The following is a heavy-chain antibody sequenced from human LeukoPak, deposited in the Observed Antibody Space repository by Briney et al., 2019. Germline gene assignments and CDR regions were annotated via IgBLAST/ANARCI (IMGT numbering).Heavy chain of an antibody. CDR2: ISSSSSYI. Sequence: GGSLRLSFAASGFTFSSYSMNWVRQAPGKGLEWVSSISSSSSYIYYADSGKGRFTISRDNAKNSLYLQMNSLRAEDTAVYYCARDGEDYYDSSGYYRMGFDYWGQGTLVTVSS. J-gene: IGHJ4*02. V-gene: IGHV3-21*01. CDR1: GFTFSSYS. CDR3: ARDGEDYYDSSGYYRMGFDY. D-gene: IGHD3-22*01.